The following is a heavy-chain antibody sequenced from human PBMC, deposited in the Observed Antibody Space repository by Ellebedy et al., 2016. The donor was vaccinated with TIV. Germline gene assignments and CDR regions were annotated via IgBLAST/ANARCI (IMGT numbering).Heavy chain of an antibody. V-gene: IGHV3-11*01. Sequence: GESLKISCAASGFTFSDTYMSWIRQAPGTGLEWVSYISSSGGVVYYADSVNGRFTISRDNAKTSLYLEMNSLRAEDTAVYYCVRPYYDILTGYSEGGYWGQGTLVTVSS. CDR1: GFTFSDTY. D-gene: IGHD3-9*01. J-gene: IGHJ4*02. CDR2: ISSSGGVV. CDR3: VRPYYDILTGYSEGGY.